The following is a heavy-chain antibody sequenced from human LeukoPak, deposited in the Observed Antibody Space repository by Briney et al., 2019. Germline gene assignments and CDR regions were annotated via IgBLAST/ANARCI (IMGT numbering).Heavy chain of an antibody. CDR2: ISSTSSYI. CDR3: ARTISGDRSGDQCYWYFDL. D-gene: IGHD3-22*01. V-gene: IGHV3-21*01. Sequence: GGSLRLSCVASGFTFNTYTVNWVRQAPGKGLVWVSSISSTSSYIYYADSVKGRFTISRDNAKDSLYLQMNSLRDEDTAMYYCARTISGDRSGDQCYWYFDLWGRGTLVTVSS. J-gene: IGHJ2*01. CDR1: GFTFNTYT.